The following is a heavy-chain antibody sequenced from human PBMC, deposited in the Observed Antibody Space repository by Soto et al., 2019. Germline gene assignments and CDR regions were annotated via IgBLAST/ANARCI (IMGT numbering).Heavy chain of an antibody. J-gene: IGHJ6*03. V-gene: IGHV4-39*01. Sequence: TVSGGSISSSSYYWGWIRQPPGKGLEWIGSIYYSGSTYYNPSLKSRVTISVDTSKNQFSLKLSSVTAADTAVYYCARSPYEVVPAATYSTYYMDVWGKGTTVTVSS. CDR2: IYYSGST. CDR3: ARSPYEVVPAATYSTYYMDV. D-gene: IGHD2-2*01. CDR1: GGSISSSSYY.